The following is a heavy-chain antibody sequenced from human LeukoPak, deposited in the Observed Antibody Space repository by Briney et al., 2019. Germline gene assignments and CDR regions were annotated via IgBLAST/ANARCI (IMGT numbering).Heavy chain of an antibody. Sequence: ASVKVSCXASGYTFTGYYMHWVRQAPGQGLEWMGRINPNSGGTNYAQKFQGRVTMTRDTSISTAYMELSRLRSDDTAVYYCARDYVWGSYRYRGLSDYWGQGTLVTVSS. J-gene: IGHJ4*02. D-gene: IGHD3-16*02. CDR2: INPNSGGT. V-gene: IGHV1-2*06. CDR1: GYTFTGYY. CDR3: ARDYVWGSYRYRGLSDY.